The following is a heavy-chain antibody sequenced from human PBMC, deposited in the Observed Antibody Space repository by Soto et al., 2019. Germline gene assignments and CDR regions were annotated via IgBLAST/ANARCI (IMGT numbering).Heavy chain of an antibody. Sequence: PGESLKISCKGSGYSFTSYWISWVRQMPGKGLEWMGRIDPSDSYTNYSPSFQGHVTISADKSISTAYLQWSSLKASDTAMYYCAWTSDIVVVPAAPGAFDIWGQGTMVTVSS. CDR3: AWTSDIVVVPAAPGAFDI. J-gene: IGHJ3*02. D-gene: IGHD2-2*01. CDR1: GYSFTSYW. V-gene: IGHV5-10-1*01. CDR2: IDPSDSYT.